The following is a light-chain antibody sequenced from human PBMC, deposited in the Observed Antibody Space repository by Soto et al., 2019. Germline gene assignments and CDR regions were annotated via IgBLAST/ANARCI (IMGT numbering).Light chain of an antibody. CDR3: TSYTSSSTLYV. CDR2: EVS. CDR1: SSDVGGYNH. Sequence: QSALTQPASVSGSPGQSITISCTGTSSDVGGYNHVSWYLQHPGKAPKLMIYEVSRRPSGVSNRFSGSKSGNTASLTISGLQAEDEADYYCTSYTSSSTLYVFGSWTKLTVL. J-gene: IGLJ1*01. V-gene: IGLV2-14*01.